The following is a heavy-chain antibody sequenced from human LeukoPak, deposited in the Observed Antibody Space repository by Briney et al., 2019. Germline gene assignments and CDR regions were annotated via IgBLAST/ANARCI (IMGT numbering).Heavy chain of an antibody. V-gene: IGHV1-18*04. CDR3: ARANSGSMSFGALHF. J-gene: IGHJ3*01. Sequence: ASVKVSCKASGYTFTNYVINWVRQAPGQGLEWMGWISAHNSNTNYAQGLQGRVTMTTDTSTNTAYMELRSLRSDDTAIYYCARANSGSMSFGALHFWGQGTLVTVSS. D-gene: IGHD3-22*01. CDR1: GYTFTNYV. CDR2: ISAHNSNT.